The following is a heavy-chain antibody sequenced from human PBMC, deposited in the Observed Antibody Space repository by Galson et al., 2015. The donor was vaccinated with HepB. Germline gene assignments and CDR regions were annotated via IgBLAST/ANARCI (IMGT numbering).Heavy chain of an antibody. J-gene: IGHJ4*02. Sequence: SLRLSCAASGFTFSSYSMNWVRQAPGKGLEWVSSISSSSSYIYYADSVKGRFTISRDNAKNSLYLQMNSLRAEDTAVYYCAREIAGTPPAIDYWGQGTLVTVSS. CDR2: ISSSSSYI. D-gene: IGHD6-13*01. CDR1: GFTFSSYS. V-gene: IGHV3-21*01. CDR3: AREIAGTPPAIDY.